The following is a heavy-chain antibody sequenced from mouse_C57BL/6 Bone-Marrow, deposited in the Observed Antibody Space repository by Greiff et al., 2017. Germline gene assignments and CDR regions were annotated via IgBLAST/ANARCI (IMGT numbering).Heavy chain of an antibody. V-gene: IGHV1-55*01. J-gene: IGHJ4*01. Sequence: QVQLKQPGAELVKPGASVKMSCKASGYTFTSYWITWVKQRPGQGLEWIGDIYPGSGSTNYNEKFKSKATLTVDTSSSTAYMQLSSLTSEDSAVYYCARWGYDYDNYAMDYWGQGTSVTVSS. CDR1: GYTFTSYW. D-gene: IGHD2-4*01. CDR2: IYPGSGST. CDR3: ARWGYDYDNYAMDY.